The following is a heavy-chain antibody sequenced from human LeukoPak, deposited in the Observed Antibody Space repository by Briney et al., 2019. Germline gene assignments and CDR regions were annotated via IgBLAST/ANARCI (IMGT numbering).Heavy chain of an antibody. J-gene: IGHJ5*02. Sequence: PGGSLRLSCAASGFTFSDYYMSWLRQAPGKGLEWVSYISSSGSTIYYADSVKGRFTISRDNAKNSLYLQMNSLRAEDTAVYYCARDNRYDFWSGPGPINWFDPWGQGTLVTVSS. V-gene: IGHV3-11*04. CDR1: GFTFSDYY. CDR2: ISSSGSTI. D-gene: IGHD3-3*01. CDR3: ARDNRYDFWSGPGPINWFDP.